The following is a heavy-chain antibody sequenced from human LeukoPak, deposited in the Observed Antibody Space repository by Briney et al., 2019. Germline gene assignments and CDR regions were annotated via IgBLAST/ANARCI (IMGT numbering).Heavy chain of an antibody. V-gene: IGHV1-46*01. CDR2: IYPSGGSP. CDR3: ARAQGSYYHYYMDV. Sequence: ASVKVSCKASGYTFTSYHLHWVRQAPGQGLEWMGIIYPSGGSPNYAQKFQGRVTMTRDMSTSTVNMELSSLRSEDTAVYYCARAQGSYYHYYMDVWGKGTTVTVSS. J-gene: IGHJ6*03. CDR1: GYTFTSYH. D-gene: IGHD1-26*01.